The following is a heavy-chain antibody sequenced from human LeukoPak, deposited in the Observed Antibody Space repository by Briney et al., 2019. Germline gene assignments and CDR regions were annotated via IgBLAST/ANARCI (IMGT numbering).Heavy chain of an antibody. CDR2: FYTSGTT. J-gene: IGHJ2*01. CDR1: GGSVSSYS. CDR3: ARTVVTLDWYFDL. Sequence: SQTLSLTCSVSGGSVSSYSWNWIRQPAGKGLEWIGRFYTSGTTNYNPSLKSRVTMSIDTSKNQVSLKMRSVTAADTAVYYCARTVVTLDWYFDLWGRGTLVSVSS. D-gene: IGHD4-23*01. V-gene: IGHV4-4*07.